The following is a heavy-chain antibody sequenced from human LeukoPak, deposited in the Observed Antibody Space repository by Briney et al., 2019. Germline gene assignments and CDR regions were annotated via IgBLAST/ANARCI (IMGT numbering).Heavy chain of an antibody. D-gene: IGHD6-6*01. J-gene: IGHJ5*02. V-gene: IGHV4-34*01. CDR3: ARGPVRSSSGRWFDP. CDR1: GGSFSGYY. CDR2: INHSGST. Sequence: PSETPSLTCAVYGGSFSGYYWSWIRQPPGKGLGWIGEINHSGSTNYNPSLKSRVTISVDTSKNQFSLKLSSVTAADTAVYYCARGPVRSSSGRWFDPWGQGTLVTVSS.